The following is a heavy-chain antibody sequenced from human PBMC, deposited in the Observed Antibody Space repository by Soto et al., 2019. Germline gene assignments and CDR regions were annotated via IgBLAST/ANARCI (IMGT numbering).Heavy chain of an antibody. CDR2: IYSGGST. J-gene: IGHJ6*02. Sequence: PGGSLRLSCAASGFTVSSNYMSWVRQAPGKGLEWVSVIYSGGSTYYADSVKGRFTVSRDNSKNTLYLQMNSLRAEDTAVYYCARDRRLQSYYYYYGMDVWGQGTTVTVSS. CDR3: ARDRRLQSYYYYYGMDV. CDR1: GFTVSSNY. V-gene: IGHV3-53*01. D-gene: IGHD5-12*01.